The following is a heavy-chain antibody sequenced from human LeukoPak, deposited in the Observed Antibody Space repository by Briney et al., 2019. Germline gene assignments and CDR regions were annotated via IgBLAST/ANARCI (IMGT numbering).Heavy chain of an antibody. V-gene: IGHV1-69*04. Sequence: SVKVSCKASGGTFSSYAISWVRQAPGQGLEWMGRIIPILGIANYAQKFQGRVTITADKSTSTAYMELSSLRSEDTAVYYCARKNTYYYDSSGYSLDYWGQGTLVTVSS. CDR3: ARKNTYYYDSSGYSLDY. CDR1: GGTFSSYA. D-gene: IGHD3-22*01. J-gene: IGHJ4*02. CDR2: IIPILGIA.